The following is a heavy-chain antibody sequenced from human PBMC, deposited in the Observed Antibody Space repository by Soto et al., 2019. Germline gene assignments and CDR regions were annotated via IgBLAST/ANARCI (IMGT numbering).Heavy chain of an antibody. Sequence: ASVKVSCTASGYTFTSYGISWVRQAPGQGLEWMGWINPYSGGTNYAQKFQGWVTMTRDTSISTAYMELSRLRSDDTAVYYCARERQLAPYYYYYYYMDVWGKGTTVTVSS. V-gene: IGHV1-2*04. J-gene: IGHJ6*03. CDR1: GYTFTSYG. D-gene: IGHD6-6*01. CDR3: ARERQLAPYYYYYYYMDV. CDR2: INPYSGGT.